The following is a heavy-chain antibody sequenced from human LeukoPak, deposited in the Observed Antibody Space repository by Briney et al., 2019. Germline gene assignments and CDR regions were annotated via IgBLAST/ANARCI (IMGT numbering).Heavy chain of an antibody. Sequence: GESLKISCKGSGYSFTSYWIGWVRQLPGKGLEWMGIIYPGDSDTRCSPSFQGQVTISADKSISTAYLQWSSLKASDTAMYYCARQTYGSGSYDWFDPWGQGTLVTVSS. V-gene: IGHV5-51*01. CDR1: GYSFTSYW. CDR3: ARQTYGSGSYDWFDP. J-gene: IGHJ5*02. D-gene: IGHD3-10*01. CDR2: IYPGDSDT.